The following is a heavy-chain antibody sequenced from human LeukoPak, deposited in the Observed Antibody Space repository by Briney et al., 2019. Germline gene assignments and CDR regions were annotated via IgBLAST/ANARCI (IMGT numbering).Heavy chain of an antibody. Sequence: SETLSLTCAGYGGSFSVYYWSGIRHPPGKGLEWIGEINHIGSTNYNPSLKSRVTISVDTSKNQFSLKLSSVTAADTAVYYCAREPEPGYYYDSSGYEFINWGQGTLVTLSS. CDR3: AREPEPGYYYDSSGYEFIN. D-gene: IGHD3-22*01. V-gene: IGHV4-34*01. J-gene: IGHJ4*02. CDR1: GGSFSVYY. CDR2: INHIGST.